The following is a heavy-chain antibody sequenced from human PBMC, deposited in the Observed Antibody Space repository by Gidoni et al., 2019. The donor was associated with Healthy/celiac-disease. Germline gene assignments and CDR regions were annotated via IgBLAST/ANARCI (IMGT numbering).Heavy chain of an antibody. D-gene: IGHD3-22*01. J-gene: IGHJ2*01. CDR1: GYTFTSYG. CDR2: ISAYNGNT. Sequence: QVQLVQSGAEVKKPGASVKVSCKASGYTFTSYGISWVRQAPGQGLEWMGWISAYNGNTNYAQKLQGRVTMPTDTSTITAYMDLRSLRSDDTAVYYCARDTYYYDSSGSELPPKVSVFVPPRDGFFGNPRKSKLICQAPGRYF. V-gene: IGHV1-18*04. CDR3: ARDTYYYDSSGSELPPKVSVFVPPRDGFFGNPRKSKLICQAPGRYF.